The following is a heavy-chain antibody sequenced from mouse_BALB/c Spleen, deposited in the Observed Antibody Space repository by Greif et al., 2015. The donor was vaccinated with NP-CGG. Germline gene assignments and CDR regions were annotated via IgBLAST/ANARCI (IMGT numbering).Heavy chain of an antibody. D-gene: IGHD2-3*01. Sequence: EVMLVESGGGLVQPGGSRKLSCAASGFTFSSFGMHWVRQAPEKGLEWVAYISSGSSTIYYADAVKGRFTISRDNPKNTLFLQMTSLRSEDTAMYYCARSDDGYPYAMDYWGQGTSVTVSS. CDR3: ARSDDGYPYAMDY. J-gene: IGHJ4*01. CDR2: ISSGSSTI. CDR1: GFTFSSFG. V-gene: IGHV5-17*02.